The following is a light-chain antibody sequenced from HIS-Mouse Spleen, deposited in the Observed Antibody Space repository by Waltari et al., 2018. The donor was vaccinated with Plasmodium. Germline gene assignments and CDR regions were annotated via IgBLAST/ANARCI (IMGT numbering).Light chain of an antibody. J-gene: IGLJ3*02. CDR1: SLRSYY. CDR2: GKN. Sequence: SSELTQDPAVSVALGQTVRIPCQGYSLRSYYASWYQQKQGQAPVLVIYGKNNRPSGIPDRFSGSSSGNTASLTITGAQAEDEADYYCNSRDSSGNHQVFGGGTKLTVL. CDR3: NSRDSSGNHQV. V-gene: IGLV3-19*01.